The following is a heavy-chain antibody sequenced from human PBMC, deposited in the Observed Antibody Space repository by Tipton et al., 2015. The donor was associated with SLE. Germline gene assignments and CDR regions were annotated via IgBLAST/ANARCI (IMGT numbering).Heavy chain of an antibody. Sequence: QLVQSGGGVVQPGRSLRLSCAASGFTFSSYAMSWVRQAPGKGLEWLSIIYSGGDKTHYADSVKGRFTISRDNSKNTLYLQLKSLRADDTAVYYCAKDGTSCGGDCYFDWHFDLWGRGTLVTVSS. D-gene: IGHD2-21*01. CDR2: IYSGGDKT. CDR1: GFTFSSYA. CDR3: AKDGTSCGGDCYFDWHFDL. V-gene: IGHV3-23*03. J-gene: IGHJ2*01.